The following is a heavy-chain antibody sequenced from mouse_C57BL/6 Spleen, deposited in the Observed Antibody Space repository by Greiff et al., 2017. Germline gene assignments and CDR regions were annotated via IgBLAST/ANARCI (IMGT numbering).Heavy chain of an antibody. CDR2: IYPSDSET. Sequence: QVQLQQPGAELVRPGSSVKLSCKASGYTFTSYWMDWVKQRPGQGLEWIGNIYPSDSETIYKQKFKDKATLTVDKSSSTAYMQLSSLTSEDSAVYYCARCLGYFGGWGTGTTGTVAS. CDR3: ARCLGYFGG. V-gene: IGHV1-61*01. CDR1: GYTFTSYW. J-gene: IGHJ1*03.